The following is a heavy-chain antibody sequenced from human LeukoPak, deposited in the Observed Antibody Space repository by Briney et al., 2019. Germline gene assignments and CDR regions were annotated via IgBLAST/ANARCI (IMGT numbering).Heavy chain of an antibody. CDR1: GFAFSSYA. CDR2: ISGSGGST. CDR3: AKDEGDGYNFRSYFDY. V-gene: IGHV3-23*01. J-gene: IGHJ4*02. D-gene: IGHD5-24*01. Sequence: GGSLRLSCAASGFAFSSYAMSWVGQAPGKGLEWVSAISGSGGSTYYADSVKGRFTISRDNSKNTLYLQMNSLRAEDTAVYYCAKDEGDGYNFRSYFDYWGQGTLVTVSS.